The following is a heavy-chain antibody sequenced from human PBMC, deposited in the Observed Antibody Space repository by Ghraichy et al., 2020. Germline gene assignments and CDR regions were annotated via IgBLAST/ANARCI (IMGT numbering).Heavy chain of an antibody. Sequence: ASVKVSCKASEYIFTRYAINWVRQAPGQGLEWMGWINTNTGNPSYAQGFTGRFVFSSDTSASTAFLQISELKADDTAVYYCARPASRIVGLRTSYYSMDVWRGGSAVSVPS. V-gene: IGHV7-4-1*02. J-gene: IGHJ6*04. CDR1: EYIFTRYA. D-gene: IGHD1-26*01. CDR2: INTNTGNP. CDR3: ARPASRIVGLRTSYYSMDV.